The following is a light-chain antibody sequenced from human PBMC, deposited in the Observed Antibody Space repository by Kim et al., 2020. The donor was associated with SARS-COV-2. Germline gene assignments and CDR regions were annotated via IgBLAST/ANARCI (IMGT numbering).Light chain of an antibody. J-gene: IGKJ5*01. Sequence: DIQMTQSPSSLSASVGDRVTITCRASQSIANYLNWYQHKPPGKAPNLLLYAASTLHTGVPSRFSGSGSGTNFTLNVSGLQPEDFATYYCQQSYTTPITFGQGTRLEIK. V-gene: IGKV1-39*01. CDR3: QQSYTTPIT. CDR2: AAS. CDR1: QSIANY.